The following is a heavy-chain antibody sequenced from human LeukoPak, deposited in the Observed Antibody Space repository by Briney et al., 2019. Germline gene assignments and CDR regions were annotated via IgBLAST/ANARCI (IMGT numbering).Heavy chain of an antibody. CDR2: IKQDESEK. V-gene: IGHV3-7*01. Sequence: GGSLRLSCAASGFTFSSYWMSWVRQAPGKGLEWVANIKQDESEKYYVDSVKGRFTISRDNAKNSLYLQMNSLRAEDAAVYYCARVEDYDILTGFDYWGQGTLVTVSS. J-gene: IGHJ4*02. D-gene: IGHD3-9*01. CDR3: ARVEDYDILTGFDY. CDR1: GFTFSSYW.